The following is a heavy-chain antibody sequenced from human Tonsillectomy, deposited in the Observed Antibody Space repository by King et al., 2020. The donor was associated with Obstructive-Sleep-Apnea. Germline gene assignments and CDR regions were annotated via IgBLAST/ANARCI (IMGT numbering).Heavy chain of an antibody. D-gene: IGHD3-22*01. CDR2: ISSNGGST. V-gene: IGHV3-64D*06. CDR1: GFTVSSYA. J-gene: IGHJ4*02. CDR3: VVGDDSSDYYYTYDY. Sequence: VQLVESGGGLVQPGGSLRLSCSASGFTVSSYAMHWVCPAPGKGLEYVSAISSNGGSTYYADSVKGRFTISRDNSKNTLYLQMSSLRAEDTAVYYCVVGDDSSDYYYTYDYWGQGTLVTVSS.